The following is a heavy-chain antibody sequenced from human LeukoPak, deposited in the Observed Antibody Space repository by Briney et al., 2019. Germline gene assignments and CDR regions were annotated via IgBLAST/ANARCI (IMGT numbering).Heavy chain of an antibody. D-gene: IGHD6-25*01. CDR1: GLTYSGYG. CDR2: ISSSSSTI. Sequence: GGSLRLSCAASGLTYSGYGMNWVRQAPGKGLEWVSYISSSSSTIYYADSVKGRFTISRDNAKNSLYLQMNSLRAEDTAVYYCARPLERRLIHYFDFWGPGTLVTVSS. J-gene: IGHJ4*02. CDR3: ARPLERRLIHYFDF. V-gene: IGHV3-48*01.